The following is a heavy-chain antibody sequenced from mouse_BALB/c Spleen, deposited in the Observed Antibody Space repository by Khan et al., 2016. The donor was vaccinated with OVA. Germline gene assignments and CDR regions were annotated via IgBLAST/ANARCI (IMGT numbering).Heavy chain of an antibody. CDR2: INPYNDGA. D-gene: IGHD1-1*01. V-gene: IGHV1S136*01. CDR3: ARYASSPYYAMDY. CDR1: GYTFTNYV. J-gene: IGHJ4*01. Sequence: IQLVQSGPELVKPGASVKMSCKASGYTFTNYVMHWVQQKPGQGLEWLGYINPYNDGAKYNEMFTGQATLTSDKSSTTAYMELSSLTSEDSAVYSSARYASSPYYAMDYWGQGTSVTVAS.